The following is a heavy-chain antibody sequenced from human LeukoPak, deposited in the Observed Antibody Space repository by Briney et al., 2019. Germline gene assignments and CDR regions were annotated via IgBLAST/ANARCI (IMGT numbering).Heavy chain of an antibody. CDR3: AKDDNWRGSYNYYYMDV. V-gene: IGHV3-33*06. J-gene: IGHJ6*03. Sequence: GGSLRLPCAASGVNFGSYGMHWVRQAPGKGLEWVALIWYDGSSEQYADSVKGRFTISRDNARDTLYLQMNSLRAEDTALYYCAKDDNWRGSYNYYYMDVWGKGTSVTVSS. CDR1: GVNFGSYG. D-gene: IGHD3-3*01. CDR2: IWYDGSSE.